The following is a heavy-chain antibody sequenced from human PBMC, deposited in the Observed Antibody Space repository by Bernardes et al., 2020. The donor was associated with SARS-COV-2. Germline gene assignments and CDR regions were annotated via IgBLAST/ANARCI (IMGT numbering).Heavy chain of an antibody. V-gene: IGHV3-23*01. CDR2: IIDNGGST. D-gene: IGHD3-3*01. J-gene: IGHJ6*02. Sequence: GGSLRLSCTASGFTFRSYAMTWVRRAPGRGLEWVATIIDNGGSTYYGDSVKGRFTISRDNSKNTLYLQMNSLSPEDTAVYYCAKEFWSGYDGYYYYAMDVWGQGTTVTVSS. CDR1: GFTFRSYA. CDR3: AKEFWSGYDGYYYYAMDV.